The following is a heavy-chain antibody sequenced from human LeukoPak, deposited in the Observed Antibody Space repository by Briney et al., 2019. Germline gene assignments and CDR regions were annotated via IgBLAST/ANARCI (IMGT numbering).Heavy chain of an antibody. CDR2: ISWNSGSI. CDR3: AKDRQWLVRGYFDY. J-gene: IGHJ4*02. V-gene: IGHV3-9*01. D-gene: IGHD6-19*01. Sequence: GGSLRLSCAASGFTFDDYAMHWVRQAPGKGPEWVSGISWNSGSIGYADSVKGRFTISRDNAKNSLYLQMNSLRAEDTALYYCAKDRQWLVRGYFDYWGQGTLVTVSS. CDR1: GFTFDDYA.